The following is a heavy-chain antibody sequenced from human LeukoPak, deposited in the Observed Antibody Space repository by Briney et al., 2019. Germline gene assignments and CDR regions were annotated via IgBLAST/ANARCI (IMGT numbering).Heavy chain of an antibody. CDR2: ISSSSSYI. J-gene: IGHJ6*02. CDR1: GFTFSSYS. CDR3: ARVGTGGYGSGSYDYYYYGMDV. Sequence: GGSLRLSCAASGFTFSSYSMNWVRQAPGRGLEWVSSISSSSSYIYYADSVKGRFTISRDNAKNSLYLQMNSLRAEDTAVCYCARVGTGGYGSGSYDYYYYGMDVWGQGTTVTVSS. V-gene: IGHV3-21*01. D-gene: IGHD3-10*01.